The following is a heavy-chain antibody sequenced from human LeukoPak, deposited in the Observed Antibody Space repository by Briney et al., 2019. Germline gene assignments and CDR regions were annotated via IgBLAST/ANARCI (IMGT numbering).Heavy chain of an antibody. Sequence: WGWIRQPPGKGLEWIGSIYYTGSTYGNPSLKSRVTISVDTSKNQFSLKLSSVTAADTAVYYCARRGGSGRAFDYWGQGTLVTVSS. CDR3: ARRGGSGRAFDY. D-gene: IGHD1-26*01. J-gene: IGHJ4*02. V-gene: IGHV4-39*01. CDR2: IYYTGST.